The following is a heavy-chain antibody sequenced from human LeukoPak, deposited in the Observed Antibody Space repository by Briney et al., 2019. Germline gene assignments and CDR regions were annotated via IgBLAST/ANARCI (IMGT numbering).Heavy chain of an antibody. J-gene: IGHJ4*02. Sequence: ASVKVSCKASGGTFSSYAISWVRQAPGQGLEWMGGIIPIFGTANYAQKFQGRVTTTADESTSTAYMELSSLRSEDTAVYYCASNSRDGYNEGWGQGTLVTVSS. CDR1: GGTFSSYA. CDR2: IIPIFGTA. CDR3: ASNSRDGYNEG. D-gene: IGHD5-24*01. V-gene: IGHV1-69*13.